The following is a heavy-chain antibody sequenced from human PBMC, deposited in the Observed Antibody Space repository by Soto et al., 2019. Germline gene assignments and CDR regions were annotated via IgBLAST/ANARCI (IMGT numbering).Heavy chain of an antibody. Sequence: QVQLVQSGAEVKKPGASVKVSCKASGYTFTSYGISWVRQAPGQGLEWMGWISAYNGNTNYAQKLQGRVTMTTDTSTSTANMEMRTLSSYDTAVYYCARDPWTPVGKYYYYGMDVWGQGTTVTVSS. CDR2: ISAYNGNT. CDR1: GYTFTSYG. D-gene: IGHD3-3*01. J-gene: IGHJ6*02. V-gene: IGHV1-18*01. CDR3: ARDPWTPVGKYYYYGMDV.